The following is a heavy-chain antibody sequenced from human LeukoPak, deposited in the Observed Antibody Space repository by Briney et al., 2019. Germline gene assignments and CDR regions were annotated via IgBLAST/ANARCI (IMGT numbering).Heavy chain of an antibody. CDR2: INHSGST. CDR1: GGSFSGYY. D-gene: IGHD3-9*01. Sequence: PSETLSLTCAVYGGSFSGYYWSWIRQPPGKGLEWIGEINHSGSTNYNPSLKSRVAISVDTSKNQFSLELSSVTAADTAVYYCARASYLRYFGAFDYWGQGTLVTVSS. J-gene: IGHJ4*02. CDR3: ARASYLRYFGAFDY. V-gene: IGHV4-34*01.